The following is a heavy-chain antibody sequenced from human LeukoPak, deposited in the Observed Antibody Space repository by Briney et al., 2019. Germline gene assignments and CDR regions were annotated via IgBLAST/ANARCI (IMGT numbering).Heavy chain of an antibody. CDR3: AKSLYRYLYYFDY. V-gene: IGHV3-23*01. Sequence: GGSLRLSCAASEFTLSSYAMSWVRQAPGKGLEWVSGISVNGGTTYYADSVKGRFTISRDNSKNTLYLQMNSLRAEDTAVYYCAKSLYRYLYYFDYWGQGTLVTVSS. D-gene: IGHD1-14*01. CDR2: ISVNGGTT. CDR1: EFTLSSYA. J-gene: IGHJ4*02.